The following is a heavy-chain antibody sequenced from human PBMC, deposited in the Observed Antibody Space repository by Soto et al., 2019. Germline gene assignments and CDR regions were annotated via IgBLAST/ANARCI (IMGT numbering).Heavy chain of an antibody. CDR1: GFSFSSYA. J-gene: IGHJ5*02. CDR3: AREMDNSDYFVKWFEH. CDR2: ISHDGINK. V-gene: IGHV3-30-3*01. D-gene: IGHD4-4*01. Sequence: QVRLVESGGGVVQPGRSLRLSCTASGFSFSSYAMYWFRQPPGKGLEWVAVISHDGINKHYTDSVKGRVTVSRDNYNHWLDVQLNSLRGEDTAMYYCAREMDNSDYFVKWFEHWGQGTLVTVSS.